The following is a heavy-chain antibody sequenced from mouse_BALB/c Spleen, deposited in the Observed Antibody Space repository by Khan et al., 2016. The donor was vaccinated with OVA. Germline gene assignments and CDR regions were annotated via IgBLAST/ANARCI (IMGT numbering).Heavy chain of an antibody. CDR2: INTHSGVP. V-gene: IGHV9-4*02. Sequence: QIQLVQSGPELKKPGETVRISCKASGYTFTTAGMQWVQKMPGKGLKWIGWINTHSGVPKYAEDFKGRFAFSLETSASIAYLQITNLKNEDTATYIGARGGAAFYRNDGGAMDHWGQGTSVTVSS. J-gene: IGHJ4*01. CDR3: ARGGAAFYRNDGGAMDH. D-gene: IGHD2-14*01. CDR1: GYTFTTAG.